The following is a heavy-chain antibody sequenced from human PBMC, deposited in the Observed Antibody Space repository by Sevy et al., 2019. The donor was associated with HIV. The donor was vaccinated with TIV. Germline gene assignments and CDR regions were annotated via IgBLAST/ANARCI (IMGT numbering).Heavy chain of an antibody. D-gene: IGHD6-13*01. V-gene: IGHV3-30*18. CDR1: GFTFSSYG. CDR3: AKGTIAGAGTYYYGMDV. Sequence: GGSLRLSCAASGFTFSSYGMHWVRQAPGKGLEWVAVISYDGSNKYYADSVKGRFTISRDNSKNTLYLQMNSLRAEDTAVYYCAKGTIAGAGTYYYGMDVWGQGTTVTVSS. J-gene: IGHJ6*02. CDR2: ISYDGSNK.